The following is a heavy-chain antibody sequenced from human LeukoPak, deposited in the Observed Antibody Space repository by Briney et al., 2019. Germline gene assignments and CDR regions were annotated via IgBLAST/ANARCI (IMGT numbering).Heavy chain of an antibody. V-gene: IGHV4-34*01. CDR2: INHSGST. CDR3: SVAGTSYYYYGMDV. J-gene: IGHJ6*02. D-gene: IGHD6-19*01. Sequence: SETLSLTCAVYGRSFSGYYWSWIRQPPGKGLEWIGEINHSGSTNYNPSLKSRVTISVDTSKNQFSLKLSSVTAADTAVYYCSVAGTSYYYYGMDVWGQGTTVTVSS. CDR1: GRSFSGYY.